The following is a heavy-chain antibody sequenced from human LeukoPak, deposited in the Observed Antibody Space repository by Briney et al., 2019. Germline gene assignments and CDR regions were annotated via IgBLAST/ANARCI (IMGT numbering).Heavy chain of an antibody. J-gene: IGHJ4*02. CDR2: IRSKAYGETT. CDR3: SRGPKTTPFDY. CDR1: GFTFGDKV. Sequence: GGSLRLSCSTSGFTFGDKVMSWFRQAPGKGLEWVGSIRSKAYGETTEYAASVKGRFTISRDDCQSIVYLQINGLKTEDTAVYYCSRGPKTTPFDYWGRGTLVTVSS. V-gene: IGHV3-49*03. D-gene: IGHD4-11*01.